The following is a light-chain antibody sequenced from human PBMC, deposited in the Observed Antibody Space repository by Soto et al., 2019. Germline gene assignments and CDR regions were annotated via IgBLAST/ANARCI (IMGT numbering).Light chain of an antibody. V-gene: IGKV3-15*01. J-gene: IGKJ5*01. CDR2: ATS. CDR1: RSVDTD. CDR3: QQYNGWPIT. Sequence: ILMTQSPATLSVSPGESATLSCRASRSVDTDLAWYQQKPGQAPRLLVFATSARATGVPDRFRGSRSGTDFTLTISSLQSEDFAVYYCQQYNGWPITFGQGTRLEIK.